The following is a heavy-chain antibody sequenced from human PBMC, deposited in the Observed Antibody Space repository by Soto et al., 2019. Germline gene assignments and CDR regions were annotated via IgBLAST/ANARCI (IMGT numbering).Heavy chain of an antibody. V-gene: IGHV3-30-3*01. CDR2: ISNDGINE. CDR3: AKGSAGHYNSGTLLD. J-gene: IGHJ4*02. Sequence: GGSLRLSCAASGFTFSGYAMHWVRQAPGKGLEWVAVISNDGINEYYADSVKDRFTISRDKSNNTLYLQMNSLRAEDTAVYYCAKGSAGHYNSGTLLDWGQGTLVTVST. CDR1: GFTFSGYA. D-gene: IGHD3-10*01.